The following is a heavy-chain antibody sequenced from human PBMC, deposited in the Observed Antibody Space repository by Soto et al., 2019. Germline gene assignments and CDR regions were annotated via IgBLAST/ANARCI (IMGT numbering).Heavy chain of an antibody. D-gene: IGHD3-3*01. V-gene: IGHV3-33*01. CDR2: IWYDGSNK. CDR3: ARAQILEWLPDLDY. J-gene: IGHJ4*02. Sequence: GGSLRLSCAASGFTFSSYGMHWVRQAPGKGLEWVAVIWYDGSNKYYADSVKGRFTISRDNSKNTLYLQMNSLRAEDTAVYYCARAQILEWLPDLDYWGQGTLVTVSS. CDR1: GFTFSSYG.